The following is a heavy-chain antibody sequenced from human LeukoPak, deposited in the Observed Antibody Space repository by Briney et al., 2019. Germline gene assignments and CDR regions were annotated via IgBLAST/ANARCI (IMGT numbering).Heavy chain of an antibody. D-gene: IGHD3-10*01. CDR2: IYYSGST. V-gene: IGHV4-31*01. J-gene: IGHJ4*02. Sequence: TLCLTCTLPRGSLSRGAYYCSCISQHPGNCLGWIGYIYYSGSTYYNTALKSQVTIAVDTSKNQFSLKLSSVNAEVTGVYYCARAPIWFGELSRSYYFDYWGQGTLVTVSS. CDR1: RGSLSRGAYY. CDR3: ARAPIWFGELSRSYYFDY.